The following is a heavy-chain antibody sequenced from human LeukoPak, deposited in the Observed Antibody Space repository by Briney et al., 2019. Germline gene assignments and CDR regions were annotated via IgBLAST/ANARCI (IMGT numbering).Heavy chain of an antibody. CDR1: GGSISSYY. V-gene: IGHV4-59*01. J-gene: IGHJ3*02. D-gene: IGHD3-22*01. CDR2: IYYSGST. Sequence: SETLSLTCTVSGGSISSYYWSWIRQPPGKGLEWIGYIYYSGSTNYNPSLKSRVTISVDTSKNQFSLKLSSVTAADTAVYYCARGAVYFDDAFDIWGQGTMVTVSS. CDR3: ARGAVYFDDAFDI.